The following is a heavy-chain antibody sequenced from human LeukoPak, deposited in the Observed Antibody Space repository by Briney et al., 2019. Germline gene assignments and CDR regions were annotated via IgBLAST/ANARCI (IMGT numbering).Heavy chain of an antibody. CDR1: GGSISSYY. CDR2: IYTSGST. D-gene: IGHD3-10*01. Sequence: SETLSLTCTVSGGSISSYYWSWIRQPAGKGLEWIGRIYTSGSTNYNPSLKSRVTMSVDTSTNQFSLKLSSVTAADTAVYYCARGRRITMVRGVSRVNPFDIWGQGTMVTVSS. J-gene: IGHJ3*02. CDR3: ARGRRITMVRGVSRVNPFDI. V-gene: IGHV4-4*07.